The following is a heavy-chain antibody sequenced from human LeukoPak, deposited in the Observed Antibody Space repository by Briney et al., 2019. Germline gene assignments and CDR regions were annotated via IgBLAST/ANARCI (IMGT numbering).Heavy chain of an antibody. Sequence: GGSLRLSCAVSGFTFSSYWMSWVRQAPGKGLEWVANIKQDGSEKYYVDSVKGRFTISRDNAKNSLYLQMNSLRAEDTAVYYCARESGNGDYGFDYWGQGTLVTVSS. D-gene: IGHD4-17*01. J-gene: IGHJ4*02. CDR3: ARESGNGDYGFDY. V-gene: IGHV3-7*01. CDR2: IKQDGSEK. CDR1: GFTFSSYW.